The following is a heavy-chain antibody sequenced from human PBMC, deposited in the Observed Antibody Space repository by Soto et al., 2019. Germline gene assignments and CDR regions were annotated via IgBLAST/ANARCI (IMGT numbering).Heavy chain of an antibody. CDR3: ASGVVGSSGVFDN. J-gene: IGHJ4*01. V-gene: IGHV3-74*01. CDR1: GFSLSGYW. CDR2: MGTDGSGT. D-gene: IGHD3-10*01. Sequence: GGSLRLPCAASGFSLSGYWLHWVRQAPGKGLVWVSRMGTDGSGTTYADSVKGRFTISRDKAKNTLYLQRNSLAAYTTAVYCCASGVVGSSGVFDNWGPGTKVTASS.